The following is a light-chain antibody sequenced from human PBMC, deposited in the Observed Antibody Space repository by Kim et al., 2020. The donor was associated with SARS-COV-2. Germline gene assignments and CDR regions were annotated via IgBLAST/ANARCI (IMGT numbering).Light chain of an antibody. Sequence: DIQMTQSPSSVSASVGDRVTITCRASQDISSWLAWYQQKPGKAPKVLIYEASNLQSGVPSRFSGSGSGTDFTLTINSLQPEDFATYLCQQNHSFPLTFGGGTKVDIK. CDR3: QQNHSFPLT. CDR1: QDISSW. V-gene: IGKV1D-12*01. CDR2: EAS. J-gene: IGKJ4*01.